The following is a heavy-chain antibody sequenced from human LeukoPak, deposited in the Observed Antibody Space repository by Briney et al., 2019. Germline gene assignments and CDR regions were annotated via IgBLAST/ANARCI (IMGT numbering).Heavy chain of an antibody. CDR1: GGSISSSSYY. Sequence: PSETLSLTCTVSGGSISSSSYYWGWIRQPPGKGLEWIGNVYYSGNTYYNPSLRSRVTMSVDTSKNQFSLRLNSVTAADTAVYYCATHPYSGRSGWQALDYWGQGALVTVSS. D-gene: IGHD5-12*01. V-gene: IGHV4-39*01. J-gene: IGHJ4*02. CDR2: VYYSGNT. CDR3: ATHPYSGRSGWQALDY.